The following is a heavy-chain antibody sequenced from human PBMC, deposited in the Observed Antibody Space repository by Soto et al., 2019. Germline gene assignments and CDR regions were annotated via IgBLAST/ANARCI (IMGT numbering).Heavy chain of an antibody. CDR3: ARDATYYYGSGSYYNWVRNPPDY. V-gene: IGHV3-74*01. D-gene: IGHD3-10*01. CDR1: GFTFSSYW. CDR2: INSDGSST. J-gene: IGHJ4*02. Sequence: PGGSLRLSCAASGFTFSSYWMHWVRQAPGKGLVWVSRINSDGSSTSYADSVKGRFTISRDNAKNTLYLQMNSLRAEDTAVYYCARDATYYYGSGSYYNWVRNPPDYWGQGTLVTVSS.